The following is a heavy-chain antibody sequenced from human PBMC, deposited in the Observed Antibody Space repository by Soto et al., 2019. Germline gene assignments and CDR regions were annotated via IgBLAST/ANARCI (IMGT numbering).Heavy chain of an antibody. J-gene: IGHJ3*01. CDR2: IYHSGSA. V-gene: IGHV4-4*02. CDR1: GGSVSSSNW. Sequence: QVQLQESGPGLVKPSGTLSLTCAVSGGSVSSSNWWSWVRQSPGKGLEWMGEIYHSGSAHYNPSLKSRSTISLDKSKNQFSLRLTSVSAADTAVYYCARVPGEVVSADDAFDLWGPGTRVIVSS. CDR3: ARVPGEVVSADDAFDL. D-gene: IGHD2-21*02.